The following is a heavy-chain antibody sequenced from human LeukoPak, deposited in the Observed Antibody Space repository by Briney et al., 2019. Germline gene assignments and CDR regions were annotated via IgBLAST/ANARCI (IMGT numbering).Heavy chain of an antibody. V-gene: IGHV1-8*01. CDR1: GYAFTGHD. CDR3: AKVAGSAGYGSYVPALNT. D-gene: IGHD5-12*01. CDR2: MNPDRGHA. J-gene: IGHJ4*02. Sequence: ASVKVSCKASGYAFTGHDIYWVRQAPGQGLQWMGWMNPDRGHAGYAQNLQGRVTMTRNTTTNTAYMELTNLRSEDTAVYYCAKVAGSAGYGSYVPALNTWGQGTLVTVSS.